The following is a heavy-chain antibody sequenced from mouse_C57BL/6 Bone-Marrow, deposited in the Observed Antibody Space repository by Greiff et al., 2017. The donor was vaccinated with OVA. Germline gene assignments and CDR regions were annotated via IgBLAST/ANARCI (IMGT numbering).Heavy chain of an antibody. CDR1: GYTFTSYD. CDR3: ARSGDYYGSSLAWFAY. D-gene: IGHD1-1*01. V-gene: IGHV1-85*01. J-gene: IGHJ3*01. Sequence: VKLLESGPELVKPGASVKLSWKASGYTFTSYDINWVKQRPGQGLEWIGWIYPRDGSTKYNEKFKGKATLTVDTSSSTAYMERHSLTSEDSAVYFCARSGDYYGSSLAWFAYWGQGTLVTVSA. CDR2: IYPRDGST.